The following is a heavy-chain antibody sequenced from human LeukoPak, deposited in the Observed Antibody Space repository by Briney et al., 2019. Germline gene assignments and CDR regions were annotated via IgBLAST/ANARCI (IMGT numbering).Heavy chain of an antibody. J-gene: IGHJ6*03. V-gene: IGHV4-59*01. CDR3: ARGLFGEFYYYYYVDV. Sequence: SETLSLTCTVSGGSISSYYWSRIRQPPGKGLEWIGYVHYTGSTNYIPSLKSRVIISVDTSKNQLSLKLSSVTAADTAVYYCARGLFGEFYYYYYVDVWGKGTTVTVSS. D-gene: IGHD3-10*02. CDR2: VHYTGST. CDR1: GGSISSYY.